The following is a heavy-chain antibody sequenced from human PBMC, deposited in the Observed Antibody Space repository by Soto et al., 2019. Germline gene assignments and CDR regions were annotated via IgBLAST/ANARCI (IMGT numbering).Heavy chain of an antibody. D-gene: IGHD6-19*01. CDR3: ARVWYSSGWYAGMDV. CDR2: IWYDGSNK. Sequence: GGSLRLSCAASGFTFSSYGMHWVRQAPGKGLEWVAVIWYDGSNKYYADSVKGRFTISRDNSKNTLYLQMNSLRAEDTAVYYCARVWYSSGWYAGMDVWGQGTTVTSP. CDR1: GFTFSSYG. J-gene: IGHJ6*02. V-gene: IGHV3-33*01.